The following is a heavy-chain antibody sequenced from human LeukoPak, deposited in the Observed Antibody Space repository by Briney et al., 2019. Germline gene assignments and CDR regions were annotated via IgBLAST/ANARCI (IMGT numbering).Heavy chain of an antibody. Sequence: GGSLRLSCAASGFTFSSYDVHWVRQATGRGLEWVSAMGTAGDTYYAGSVKGRFTISRVDAKNSFYLQMNSLRAGDTAVYYCAALGGSIYWGQGTVVTVTS. CDR2: MGTAGDT. D-gene: IGHD1-26*01. CDR1: GFTFSSYD. J-gene: IGHJ4*02. V-gene: IGHV3-13*01. CDR3: AALGGSIY.